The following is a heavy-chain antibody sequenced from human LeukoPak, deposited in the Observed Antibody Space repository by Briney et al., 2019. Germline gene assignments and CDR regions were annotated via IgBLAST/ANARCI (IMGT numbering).Heavy chain of an antibody. CDR1: GFTSSSYA. J-gene: IGHJ4*02. D-gene: IGHD5-18*01. V-gene: IGHV3-30-3*01. CDR2: ISYDGSNK. Sequence: QAGGSLRLSCAASGFTSSSYALNWVRQAPGKGLEWVAVISYDGSNKYYADSVKGRFTISRDNSKNTLYLQMNSLRAEDTAVYYCARRWIQPDYWGQGTLVTVSS. CDR3: ARRWIQPDY.